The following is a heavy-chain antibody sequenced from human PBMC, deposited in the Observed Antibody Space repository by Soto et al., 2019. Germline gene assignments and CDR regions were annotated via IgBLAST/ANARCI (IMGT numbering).Heavy chain of an antibody. D-gene: IGHD5-18*01. V-gene: IGHV3-21*01. CDR3: ATLGGYTFGTGDFDY. Sequence: EVQLVESGGGLVKPGESLRLSCAASGFTFSSYNMNWVRLAPGKGLEWVSSIGVSSSYIYYADSVKGRFTISRDNAKNSLYLQRSSLRAEDTAVYYCATLGGYTFGTGDFDYWGQGTLVTVSS. CDR2: IGVSSSYI. CDR1: GFTFSSYN. J-gene: IGHJ4*02.